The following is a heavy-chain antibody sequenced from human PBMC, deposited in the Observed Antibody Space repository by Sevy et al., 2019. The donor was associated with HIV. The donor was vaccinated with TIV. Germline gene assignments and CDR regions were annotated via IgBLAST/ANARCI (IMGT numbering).Heavy chain of an antibody. CDR3: ARPLYGGKSLSAAFDI. CDR2: ISSSGSTI. J-gene: IGHJ3*02. D-gene: IGHD4-17*01. Sequence: GGSLRLSCAASGFTFSDYYMSWIRQAPGKGLEWVSYISSSGSTIYYADSVKGRFTISRDNAKKSPYLQMNSLRAEDTAVYYCARPLYGGKSLSAAFDIWGQGTMVTVSS. V-gene: IGHV3-11*01. CDR1: GFTFSDYY.